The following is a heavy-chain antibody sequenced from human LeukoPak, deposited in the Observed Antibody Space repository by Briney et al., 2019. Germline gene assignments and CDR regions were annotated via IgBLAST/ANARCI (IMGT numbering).Heavy chain of an antibody. CDR3: ARDLVRGVKTLKWFDP. CDR2: ITYNGRNK. V-gene: IGHV3-30*01. Sequence: GSLRLSCAASAFTFGSYALHWVRQAPGKGLEWVALITYNGRNKYCADSVKGRFTISRDDSKNTLYLQMNSLRGEDTAVYYCARDLVRGVKTLKWFDPWGQGTLVTVSS. CDR1: AFTFGSYA. D-gene: IGHD3-10*01. J-gene: IGHJ5*02.